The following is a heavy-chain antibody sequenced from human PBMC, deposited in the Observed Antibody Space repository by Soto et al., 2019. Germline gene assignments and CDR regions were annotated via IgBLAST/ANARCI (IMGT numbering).Heavy chain of an antibody. CDR3: VSASSYYDHGGYYYVS. CDR2: ISSSSSTI. Sequence: GGSLRLSCAASGFTFSSYSMNWVRQAPGKGLEWVSYISSSSSTIYYADSVKGRFTISRDNAKNSLYLQMNSLRDEDTAVYYCVSASSYYDHGGYYYVSWRQGTLVTVS. D-gene: IGHD3-22*01. J-gene: IGHJ5*02. V-gene: IGHV3-48*02. CDR1: GFTFSSYS.